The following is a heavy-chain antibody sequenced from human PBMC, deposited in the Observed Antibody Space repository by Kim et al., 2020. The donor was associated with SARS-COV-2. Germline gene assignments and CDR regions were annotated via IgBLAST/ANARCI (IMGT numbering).Heavy chain of an antibody. Sequence: GGSLRLSCAASGFIFSDFYMSWIRQAPGKGLEWVSYISSSSSYTNYADSVRGRFTISRDNAKNSLFLQMKSLRADDTAVYYCARGSSAYSHFDYWGQGTL. CDR3: ARGSSAYSHFDY. CDR1: GFIFSDFY. CDR2: ISSSSSYT. V-gene: IGHV3-11*06. D-gene: IGHD3-22*01. J-gene: IGHJ4*02.